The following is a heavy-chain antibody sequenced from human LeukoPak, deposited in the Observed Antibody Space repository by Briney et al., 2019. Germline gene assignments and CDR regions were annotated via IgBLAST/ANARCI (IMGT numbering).Heavy chain of an antibody. CDR2: IKQDGSEK. J-gene: IGHJ5*02. D-gene: IGHD4-17*01. Sequence: GGSLRLSCAVSGFTFSSYWMSWVRQAPGKGLEWVASIKQDGSEKYYVDSVKGRFTISRDNAKNSLYLQMNSLRAEDTALYYCARAPGEGWFDPWGQGTLVTVSS. CDR1: GFTFSSYW. CDR3: ARAPGEGWFDP. V-gene: IGHV3-7*01.